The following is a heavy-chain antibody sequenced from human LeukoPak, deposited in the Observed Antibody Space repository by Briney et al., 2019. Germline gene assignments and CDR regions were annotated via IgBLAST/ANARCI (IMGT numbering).Heavy chain of an antibody. CDR1: GYTFTSYD. CDR3: ARAYCSSTSCYGGYYYYYMDV. Sequence: ASVKVSCKASGYTFTSYDINWVRQATGQGLEWMGWMNPNSGNTGYAQKFQGRVTMTRNTSISTAYMELSSLRSEDTAVYYCARAYCSSTSCYGGYYYYYMDVWGKGTTVTVSS. V-gene: IGHV1-8*01. D-gene: IGHD2-2*01. CDR2: MNPNSGNT. J-gene: IGHJ6*03.